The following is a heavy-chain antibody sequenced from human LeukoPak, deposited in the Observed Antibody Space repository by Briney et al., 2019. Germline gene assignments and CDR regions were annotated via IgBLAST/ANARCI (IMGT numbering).Heavy chain of an antibody. V-gene: IGHV4-34*01. J-gene: IGHJ4*02. D-gene: IGHD2-15*01. Sequence: SETLSLTCAVYGGSFSGYYWSWIRQPPGKGLEWIGEINHSGSTNYNPSLKSRVTISVDTSKNQFSLKLSSVTAADTAVYYCARDLGSVDYWGQGTLVTVSS. CDR3: ARDLGSVDY. CDR1: GGSFSGYY. CDR2: INHSGST.